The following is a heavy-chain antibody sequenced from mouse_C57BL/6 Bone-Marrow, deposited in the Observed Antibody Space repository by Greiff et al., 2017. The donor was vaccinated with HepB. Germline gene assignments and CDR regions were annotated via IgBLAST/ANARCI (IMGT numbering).Heavy chain of an antibody. V-gene: IGHV7-1*01. Sequence: EVNVVESGGGLVQSGRSLRLSCAPSGFTFSDFYMEWVRQAPGKGLEWIAASRNKANDYTTEYSASVKGRFIVSRDTSQSILYLQMNALRAEDTAIYYCARGPHGDYWYFDVWGTGTTVTVSS. D-gene: IGHD2-13*01. CDR1: GFTFSDFY. J-gene: IGHJ1*03. CDR2: SRNKANDYTT. CDR3: ARGPHGDYWYFDV.